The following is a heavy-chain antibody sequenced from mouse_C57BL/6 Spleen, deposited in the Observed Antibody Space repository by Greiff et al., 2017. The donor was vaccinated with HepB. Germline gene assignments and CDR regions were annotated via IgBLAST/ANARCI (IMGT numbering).Heavy chain of an antibody. CDR1: GFNIKDYY. J-gene: IGHJ1*03. V-gene: IGHV14-2*01. CDR3: ARRYYGSVGWYFDV. D-gene: IGHD1-1*01. CDR2: IDPEDGEP. Sequence: EVQLQQSGAELVKPGASVKLSCTASGFNIKDYYMHWVKQRTEQGLEWIGRIDPEDGEPKYAPKFQGKATITADTSSNTAHLQLSSLTSEDTAVYYCARRYYGSVGWYFDVWGTGTTVTVSS.